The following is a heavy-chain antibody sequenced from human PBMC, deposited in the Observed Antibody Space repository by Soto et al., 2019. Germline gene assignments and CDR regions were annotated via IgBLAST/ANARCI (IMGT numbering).Heavy chain of an antibody. J-gene: IGHJ5*02. CDR2: IYTSGST. CDR3: ASEITARAHNWFDP. Sequence: QVQLQESGPGLVKPSETLSLTCTVSGGSISSYYWSWIRQPAGKGLEWIGRIYTSGSTNYTPSLKSRVTMSVDTSKNQCSLKLSSLTAADTAVYYCASEITARAHNWFDPWGQGTRVTVSA. CDR1: GGSISSYY. V-gene: IGHV4-4*07. D-gene: IGHD5-18*01.